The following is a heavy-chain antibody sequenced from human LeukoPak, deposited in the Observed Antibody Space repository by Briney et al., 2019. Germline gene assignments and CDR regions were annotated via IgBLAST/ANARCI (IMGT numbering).Heavy chain of an antibody. Sequence: SETLSLTCTVSGGSISSGSYYWSWIRQPAGKGLEWIGRIYTSGSTNYNPSLKSRVTMSVDTSKNQFSLKLSSVTAADTAVYYCASNARYSSSWDYWGQGTLITVSS. V-gene: IGHV4-61*02. D-gene: IGHD6-13*01. CDR2: IYTSGST. CDR1: GGSISSGSYY. J-gene: IGHJ4*02. CDR3: ASNARYSSSWDY.